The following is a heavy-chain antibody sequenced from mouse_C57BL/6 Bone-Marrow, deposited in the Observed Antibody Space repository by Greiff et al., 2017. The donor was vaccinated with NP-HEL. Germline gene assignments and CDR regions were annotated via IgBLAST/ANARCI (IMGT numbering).Heavy chain of an antibody. CDR3: ARDAGRFAY. CDR1: GYSITSGYY. J-gene: IGHJ3*01. V-gene: IGHV3-6*01. CDR2: ISYDGSN. Sequence: VQLKESGPGLVKPSQSLSLTCSVTGYSITSGYYWNWIRQFPGNKLEWMGYISYDGSNNYNPSLKNRISITRDTSKNQFFLKLNSVTTEDTATYYCARDAGRFAYWGQGTLVTVSA.